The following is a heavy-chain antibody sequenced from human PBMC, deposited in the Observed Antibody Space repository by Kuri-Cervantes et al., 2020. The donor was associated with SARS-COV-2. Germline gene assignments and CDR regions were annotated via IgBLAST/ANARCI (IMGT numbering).Heavy chain of an antibody. J-gene: IGHJ4*02. V-gene: IGHV3-53*01. CDR2: IYSGGST. Sequence: GGSLRLSCAASGFIVSSKYISWVRQAPGRGLEWVSVIYSGGSTYYADSVKGRFTISRDNSKNTLYLQMNSLRAEDTAVYYCAKARYHGGFDYWGQGTLVTVSS. CDR3: AKARYHGGFDY. D-gene: IGHD2-2*01. CDR1: GFIVSSKY.